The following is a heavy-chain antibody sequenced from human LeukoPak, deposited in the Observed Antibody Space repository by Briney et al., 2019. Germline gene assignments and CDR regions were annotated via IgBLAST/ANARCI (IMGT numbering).Heavy chain of an antibody. CDR3: AKDREGLSSGYDLEYFDY. V-gene: IGHV3-23*01. J-gene: IGHJ4*02. CDR1: GFTFSSYA. CDR2: ISGGGGTT. D-gene: IGHD5-12*01. Sequence: PGGSLRLSCAASGFTFSSYAMNWVRQAPGKGLEWVSAISGGGGTTYYADSVKGRFTISRANSKNTLFLQMNSLRAEDTAVYYCAKDREGLSSGYDLEYFDYWGQGTLVTVSS.